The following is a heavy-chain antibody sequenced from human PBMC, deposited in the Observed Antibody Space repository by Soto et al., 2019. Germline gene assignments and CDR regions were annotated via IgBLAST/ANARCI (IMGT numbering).Heavy chain of an antibody. J-gene: IGHJ4*02. CDR2: INPNSGGT. Sequence: ASVKVSCKASGYTFTGYYMHWVRRAPGQGLEWMGWINPNSGGTNYAQKFQGRVTMTRDTSISTAYMELSRLRSDDTAVYYCARDLGLVYSAPGWGQGTLVTVSS. CDR3: ARDLGLVYSAPG. V-gene: IGHV1-2*02. D-gene: IGHD3-16*01. CDR1: GYTFTGYY.